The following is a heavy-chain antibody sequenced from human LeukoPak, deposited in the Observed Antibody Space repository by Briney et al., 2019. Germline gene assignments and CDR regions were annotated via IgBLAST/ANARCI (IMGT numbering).Heavy chain of an antibody. D-gene: IGHD2-2*01. CDR3: AQSLTSPYAAEYFQH. Sequence: PGGSLRLSCAASGFTFSSYAMSWVRQAPGKGLEWVSHINSGGSTYYADSVKGRFTISRDNSKNTLYLQMNSLRAEDTAVYYCAQSLTSPYAAEYFQHWGQGTLVTVSS. CDR1: GFTFSSYA. CDR2: INSGGST. J-gene: IGHJ1*01. V-gene: IGHV3-23*01.